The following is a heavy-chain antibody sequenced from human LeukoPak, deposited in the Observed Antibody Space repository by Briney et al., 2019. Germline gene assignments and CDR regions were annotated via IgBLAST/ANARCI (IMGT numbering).Heavy chain of an antibody. Sequence: PSETLSLTCIVSVGSISSGGYYWRWLRQHPGKGLEWIGYIFYSGSTYYNPSLKSRVTISVDTSKNQFSLKLSSVTAADTAVYCCAREGNPEVDWGQGTLVTVSS. J-gene: IGHJ4*02. D-gene: IGHD4-23*01. V-gene: IGHV4-31*03. CDR1: VGSISSGGYY. CDR3: AREGNPEVD. CDR2: IFYSGST.